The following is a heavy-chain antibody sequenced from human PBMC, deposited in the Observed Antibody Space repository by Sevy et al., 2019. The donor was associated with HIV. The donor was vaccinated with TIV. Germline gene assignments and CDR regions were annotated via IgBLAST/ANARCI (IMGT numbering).Heavy chain of an antibody. CDR3: ARGRVPDNGRYYFDS. CDR2: ITPDSGDR. CDR1: GYIFGIYD. V-gene: IGHV1-18*01. Sequence: ASVKVSCKASGYIFGIYDISWVRQAPGQGLEWMGWITPDSGDRNYAQKLQGRVTMTTDTSTRTSYMELRSLTSDDAGIYYCARGRVPDNGRYYFDSWAQRTLVTVSS. J-gene: IGHJ4*02. D-gene: IGHD1-26*01.